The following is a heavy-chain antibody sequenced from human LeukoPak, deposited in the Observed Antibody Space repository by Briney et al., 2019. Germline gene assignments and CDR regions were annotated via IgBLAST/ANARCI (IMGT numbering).Heavy chain of an antibody. CDR3: ARHIAARPPSSYYYFYYMDV. V-gene: IGHV4-39*01. J-gene: IGHJ6*03. Sequence: PSETLSLTCTVSAGPISSSSYYWGWIRQPPGKGLEWIGSIPYGGYTYYNPSLKSRVSISVDTSKSQFSLKLSSATATDTAVYYCARHIAARPPSSYYYFYYMDVWGKGTTVTVSS. CDR1: AGPISSSSYY. CDR2: IPYGGYT. D-gene: IGHD6-6*01.